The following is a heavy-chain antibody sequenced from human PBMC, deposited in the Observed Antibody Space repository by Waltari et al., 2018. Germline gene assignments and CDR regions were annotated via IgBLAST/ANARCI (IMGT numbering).Heavy chain of an antibody. CDR1: GFTVSSNY. V-gene: IGHV3-66*02. CDR2: IYSGGST. J-gene: IGHJ6*02. D-gene: IGHD3-10*01. Sequence: EVQLVESGGGLVQPGGSLRLSCAASGFTVSSNYMSWVRQAPGKGLEWVSVIYSGGSTYYADSGKGRFTISRDNSKNTLYLQMNSLRAEDTAVYYCARDSRAMVRGVIITTYYYYGMDVWGQGTTVTVSS. CDR3: ARDSRAMVRGVIITTYYYYGMDV.